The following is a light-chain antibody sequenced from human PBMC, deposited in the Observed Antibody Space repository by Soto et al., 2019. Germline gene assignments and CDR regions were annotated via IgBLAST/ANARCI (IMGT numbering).Light chain of an antibody. V-gene: IGLV2-14*01. Sequence: QSALTQPASVSGSPGQSITISCTGTSSDIGGYNYVSWYQHHPGKAPKLMIYEVSNRPSGVSSRFSGSRSGNTASLTISGLQADDEADYYCSSYTSSTTRVFGTGTQLTVL. CDR3: SSYTSSTTRV. CDR1: SSDIGGYNY. J-gene: IGLJ1*01. CDR2: EVS.